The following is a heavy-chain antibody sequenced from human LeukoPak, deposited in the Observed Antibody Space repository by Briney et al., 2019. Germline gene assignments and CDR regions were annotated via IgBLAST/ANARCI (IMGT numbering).Heavy chain of an antibody. V-gene: IGHV3-33*01. CDR1: GFTFSNYG. Sequence: PGGSLRLSCAASGFTFSNYGMTWVRQAPGKGLEWVAIIWYDGSNKFYADSVKGRFTISRDNSKNTLYLQMNGLRAEDTAVYYCARGAGGADFWSGYYNYFDYWGQGTLVTVSS. D-gene: IGHD3-3*01. J-gene: IGHJ4*02. CDR2: IWYDGSNK. CDR3: ARGAGGADFWSGYYNYFDY.